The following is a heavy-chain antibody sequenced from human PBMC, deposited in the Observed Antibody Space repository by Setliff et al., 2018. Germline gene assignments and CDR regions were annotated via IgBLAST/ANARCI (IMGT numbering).Heavy chain of an antibody. V-gene: IGHV4-39*07. CDR3: ARVAAYSSSWYNYYYGMDV. Sequence: PSETLSLTCTVSGGSISSSSYYWGWIRQPPGKGLEWIGIIYYSGSTYYNPSLKSRVTISVDTSKNQFSLKLSSVTAADTAVYYCARVAAYSSSWYNYYYGMDVWGQGTTVTVSS. J-gene: IGHJ6*02. CDR2: IYYSGST. CDR1: GGSISSSSYY. D-gene: IGHD6-13*01.